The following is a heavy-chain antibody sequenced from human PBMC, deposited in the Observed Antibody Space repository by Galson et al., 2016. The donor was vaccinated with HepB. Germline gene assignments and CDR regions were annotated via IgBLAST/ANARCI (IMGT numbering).Heavy chain of an antibody. CDR3: ARNPFNYYYYGMDV. CDR2: IYYGGST. V-gene: IGHV4-31*03. Sequence: TLSLTCTVSGGSISSGGYYLNWIRQPPGKGLEWIGNIYYGGSTYYTPSLKSRVTISVDTPKNQFSLKLTSVTAADTAVYFCARNPFNYYYYGMDVWGQGTTVTVSS. J-gene: IGHJ6*02. CDR1: GGSISSGGYY. D-gene: IGHD3-16*01.